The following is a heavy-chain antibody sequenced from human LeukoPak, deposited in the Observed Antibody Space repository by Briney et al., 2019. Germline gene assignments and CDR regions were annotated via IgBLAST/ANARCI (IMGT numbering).Heavy chain of an antibody. V-gene: IGHV3-23*01. CDR2: ISGSGGST. D-gene: IGHD2-2*01. Sequence: GGSLRLSCAASGFTFSSYAMSWVRQAPGKGLEWVSAISGSGGSTYYADSVKGRFTISRDNSKNTLYLQMNSLRAEDTAVYYCAKSGNPSIVVVPAAILILDYWGQGTLVTVSS. CDR3: AKSGNPSIVVVPAAILILDY. J-gene: IGHJ4*02. CDR1: GFTFSSYA.